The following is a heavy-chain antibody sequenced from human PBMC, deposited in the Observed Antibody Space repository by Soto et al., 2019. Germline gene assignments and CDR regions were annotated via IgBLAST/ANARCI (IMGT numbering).Heavy chain of an antibody. V-gene: IGHV3-23*01. D-gene: IGHD2-15*01. CDR2: ISGSGGST. J-gene: IGHJ6*02. Sequence: GGSLRLSCAASGFTFSSYAMSWVRQAPGKGLEWVSAISGSGGSTYYADSVKGRFTISRDNSKNTLYLQMNSLRAEDTAVYYCAKGAYCSGGSCYDYGMDVWGQGTTVSVSS. CDR1: GFTFSSYA. CDR3: AKGAYCSGGSCYDYGMDV.